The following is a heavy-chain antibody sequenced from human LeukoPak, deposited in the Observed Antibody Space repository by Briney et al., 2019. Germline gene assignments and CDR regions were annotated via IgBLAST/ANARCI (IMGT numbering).Heavy chain of an antibody. CDR1: GGSISTYY. J-gene: IGHJ1*01. V-gene: IGHV4-59*01. D-gene: IGHD6-6*01. CDR3: ARGGAARLHFQN. CDR2: IYHSGST. Sequence: SETLSLTCTVSGGSISTYYWNWIRQPPGKGLEWIGYIYHSGSTNYNPSLQSRVTISVDTSKNQFSLNLNSVTAADTAVYYCARGGAARLHFQNWGQGTLVTVSS.